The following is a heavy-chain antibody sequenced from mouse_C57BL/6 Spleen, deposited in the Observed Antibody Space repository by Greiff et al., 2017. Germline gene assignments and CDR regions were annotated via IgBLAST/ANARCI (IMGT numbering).Heavy chain of an antibody. Sequence: QVHVKQPGAELVKPGASVKMSCKASGYTFTSYWITWVKQRPGQGLEWIGDIYPGSGSTNYNEKFKSKATLTVDTSSSTAYMQLSSLTSEDSAVYYCAREEDYYGSTFAYWGQGTLVTVSA. CDR3: AREEDYYGSTFAY. CDR2: IYPGSGST. CDR1: GYTFTSYW. J-gene: IGHJ3*01. D-gene: IGHD1-1*01. V-gene: IGHV1-55*01.